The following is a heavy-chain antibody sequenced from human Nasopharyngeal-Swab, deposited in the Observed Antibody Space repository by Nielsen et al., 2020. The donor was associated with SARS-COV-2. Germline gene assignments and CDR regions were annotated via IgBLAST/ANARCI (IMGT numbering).Heavy chain of an antibody. CDR2: INHSGST. Sequence: SETLSLTCAVYGGSFSGYYWSWIRQPPGKGLEWIREINHSGSTNYNPSLKSRVTISVDTSKNQFSLKLSSVTAADTAVYYCASYCGGDCYAFDYWGQGTLVTVSS. CDR3: ASYCGGDCYAFDY. V-gene: IGHV4-34*01. CDR1: GGSFSGYY. J-gene: IGHJ4*02. D-gene: IGHD2-21*02.